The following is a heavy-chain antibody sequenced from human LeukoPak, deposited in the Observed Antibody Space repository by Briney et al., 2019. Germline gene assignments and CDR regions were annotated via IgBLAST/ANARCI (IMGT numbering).Heavy chain of an antibody. J-gene: IGHJ4*02. V-gene: IGHV3-53*01. CDR1: GFTINNNY. Sequence: GGSLRLSCAASGFTINNNYMSWVRQAPGRGLEWVSVIYSGGSSYYADSVRGRFTISRDNSKNMLYLQMNSLRAEDTAVYYCAREGSGTYYLDFWGQGTLVTVSS. D-gene: IGHD1-26*01. CDR3: AREGSGTYYLDF. CDR2: IYSGGSS.